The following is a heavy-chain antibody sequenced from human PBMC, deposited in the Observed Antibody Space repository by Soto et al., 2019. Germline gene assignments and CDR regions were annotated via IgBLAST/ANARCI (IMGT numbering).Heavy chain of an antibody. CDR1: GDTFNFYS. D-gene: IGHD3-10*01. V-gene: IGHV1-69*02. CDR2: VNPIVSMS. J-gene: IGHJ4*02. Sequence: QVQLVQSGAEVKRPGSSVKVSCKASGDTFNFYSINWVRQAPGLGLEWMGRVNPIVSMSNYAQKFQGRVTMHADKSTSTAYMDLSSLRSEDTAISYCASSYGSGYRAFDYWGQGALVTVSS. CDR3: ASSYGSGYRAFDY.